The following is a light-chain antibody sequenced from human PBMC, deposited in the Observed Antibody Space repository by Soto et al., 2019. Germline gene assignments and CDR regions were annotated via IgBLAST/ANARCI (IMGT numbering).Light chain of an antibody. J-gene: IGKJ4*01. CDR1: QGIGNT. V-gene: IGKV3-15*01. CDR3: QHYVNWPLT. Sequence: EIVITQSPVTLSWSPEEGATLSCRASQGIGNTLAWDQQKPGQTPRLLIQAASIRATGVPARFSGSGAGTDFTLTINSLQSEDFAVYYCQHYVNWPLTFGGGTKVDIK. CDR2: AAS.